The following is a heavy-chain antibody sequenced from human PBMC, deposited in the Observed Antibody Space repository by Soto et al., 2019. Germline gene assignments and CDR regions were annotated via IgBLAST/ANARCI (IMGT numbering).Heavy chain of an antibody. Sequence: HPGGSLRLSCGASGFSFSSYWMSWVRQAPGKGREWVANMNQGGSEINYVDSVRGRFTISRDNAKNLLYLQMNSLRVEDTAVYHCARDRGYSTFDIWGQGTMVTVSS. CDR3: ARDRGYSTFDI. J-gene: IGHJ3*02. D-gene: IGHD2-2*01. CDR2: MNQGGSEI. V-gene: IGHV3-7*01. CDR1: GFSFSSYW.